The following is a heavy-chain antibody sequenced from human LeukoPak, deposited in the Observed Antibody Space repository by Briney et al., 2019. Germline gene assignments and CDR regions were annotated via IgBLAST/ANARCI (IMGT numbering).Heavy chain of an antibody. CDR1: GYTFTSYG. CDR2: ISAYNGNT. Sequence: ASVKVSCKASGYTFTSYGISWVRQAPGQGLEWMSWISAYNGNTNYSQKLQGRVTMTTDTSTSTAYMELRSMRADDTAVYYCARAPRTGIAAAGNNWYDPWGQGTLVTVSS. J-gene: IGHJ5*02. D-gene: IGHD6-13*01. CDR3: ARAPRTGIAAAGNNWYDP. V-gene: IGHV1-18*01.